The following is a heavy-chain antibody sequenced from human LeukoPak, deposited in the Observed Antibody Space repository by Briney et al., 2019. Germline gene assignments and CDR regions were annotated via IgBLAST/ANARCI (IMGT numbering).Heavy chain of an antibody. CDR2: ISHDGSNK. CDR3: AKTTVADY. J-gene: IGHJ4*02. V-gene: IGHV3-30*18. CDR1: GFTFSSYG. D-gene: IGHD4-23*01. Sequence: GGSLRLSCAASGFTFSSYGMHWVRQAPGKGLEWVAVISHDGSNKYYADSVKGRFTISRDNSKNTLYLQMNSLRAEDTAVYYCAKTTVADYWGQGTLVTVYS.